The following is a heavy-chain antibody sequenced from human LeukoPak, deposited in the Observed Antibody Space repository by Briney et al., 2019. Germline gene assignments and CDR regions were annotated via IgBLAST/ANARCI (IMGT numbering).Heavy chain of an antibody. CDR3: ASSSWYGWFDP. Sequence: SETLSLTCTVSGGSISSYYWSWIRQPPGKGLEWIGYIYYSGSTNYNPSLKSRVTISVDTSKNQFSLKLDSVTAADTAVYYCASSSWYGWFDPWGQGTLVTVSS. J-gene: IGHJ5*02. CDR1: GGSISSYY. D-gene: IGHD6-13*01. CDR2: IYYSGST. V-gene: IGHV4-59*01.